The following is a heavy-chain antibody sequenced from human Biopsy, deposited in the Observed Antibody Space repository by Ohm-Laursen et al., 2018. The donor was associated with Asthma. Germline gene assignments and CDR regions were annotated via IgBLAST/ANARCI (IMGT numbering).Heavy chain of an antibody. J-gene: IGHJ4*02. Sequence: SVKVSCKGSGGTFRTYSINWVRQAPGQGLEWMGWINTNTGNPAYAQGFTGRFVFSLDTSVNTAHLQISSLKAEDTAVYYCARMISYYHEMRAPFFDYWGQGTLVTVSS. CDR3: ARMISYYHEMRAPFFDY. CDR1: GGTFRTYS. CDR2: INTNTGNP. D-gene: IGHD3-22*01. V-gene: IGHV7-4-1*02.